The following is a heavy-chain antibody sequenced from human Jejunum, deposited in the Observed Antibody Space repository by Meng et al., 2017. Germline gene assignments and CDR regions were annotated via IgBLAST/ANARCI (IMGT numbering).Heavy chain of an antibody. J-gene: IGHJ5*02. Sequence: EVQLLESGGGLVKPGGSLRLSCAASGFSFSTYTMTWVRQAPGKGLEWVSSISSRSNYINYTDSVKGRFTISRDNAKNLLFLQINSLRTEDTAVYYCAALKGWFDPWGQGTLVTVSS. V-gene: IGHV3-21*02. CDR1: GFSFSTYT. CDR3: AALKGWFDP. CDR2: ISSRSNYI.